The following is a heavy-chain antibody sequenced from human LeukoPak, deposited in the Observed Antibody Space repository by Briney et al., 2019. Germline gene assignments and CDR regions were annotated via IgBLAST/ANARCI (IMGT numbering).Heavy chain of an antibody. V-gene: IGHV1-18*01. CDR3: ARDYDSSGGLALFDY. CDR2: ISAYNGNT. D-gene: IGHD3-22*01. CDR1: GYTLTSYG. J-gene: IGHJ4*02. Sequence: ASVKVSCKASGYTLTSYGISWVRQAPGQGLEWMGWISAYNGNTNYAQKLQGRVTMTTDTSTSTAYMELRSLRSDDTAVYYCARDYDSSGGLALFDYWGQGTLVTVSS.